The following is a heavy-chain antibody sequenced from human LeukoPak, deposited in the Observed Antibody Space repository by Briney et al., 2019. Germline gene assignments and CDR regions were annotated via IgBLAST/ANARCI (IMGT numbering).Heavy chain of an antibody. CDR2: ISSSGST. D-gene: IGHD2-15*01. CDR1: GDSISSYS. Sequence: PSETLSLTCTVSGDSISSYSWSWIRQPPGKGLEWIGYISSSGSTNYSPSLKSRVTISVDTSKNQFSLKLSSVTAADTAVYYCARSRAGARLVWYFDLWGRGTLVTVSS. CDR3: ARSRAGARLVWYFDL. J-gene: IGHJ2*01. V-gene: IGHV4-59*12.